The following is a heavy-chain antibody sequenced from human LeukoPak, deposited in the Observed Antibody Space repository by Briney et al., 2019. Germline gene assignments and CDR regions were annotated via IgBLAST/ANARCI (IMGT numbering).Heavy chain of an antibody. CDR3: ARGPLRFLGGIDY. CDR2: IIPIFGTA. V-gene: IGHV1-69*13. D-gene: IGHD3-3*01. CDR1: GGTFSSYI. J-gene: IGHJ4*02. Sequence: SVKVSCKASGGTFSSYIISWVRQAPGQGLEWMGGIIPIFGTANYAQNFQGRVTITADDSTSTAYMALSTLRSEDTAVYYCARGPLRFLGGIDYWGQGTLVTVSS.